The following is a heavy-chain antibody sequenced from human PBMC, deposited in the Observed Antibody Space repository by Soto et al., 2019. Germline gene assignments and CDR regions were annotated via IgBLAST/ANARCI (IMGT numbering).Heavy chain of an antibody. D-gene: IGHD3-9*01. Sequence: ASVKVSCKASGYTFTSYALHWVRQAPGQSLEWMGWIDGGNGNTKYSQRFQGRVTITRDTSASTAYMELSSLRSEDTAVYYCAAADPLYYDILTGTTSPYYFDYWGQGTLVTVSS. CDR2: IDGGNGNT. V-gene: IGHV1-3*01. J-gene: IGHJ4*02. CDR3: AAADPLYYDILTGTTSPYYFDY. CDR1: GYTFTSYA.